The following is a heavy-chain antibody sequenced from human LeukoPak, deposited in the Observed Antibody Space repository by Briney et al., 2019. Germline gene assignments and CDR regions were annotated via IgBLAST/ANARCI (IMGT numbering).Heavy chain of an antibody. Sequence: KPSETLSLTCIVSGGSFSSSYWSWLRQPPGKGLEWIAYIYSNGNTNSNPSLKSRVTIAVDTSQSQFSLKLSSVTAADTAVYYCARGLVGLTPHAGVFQIWGQGTKVTVSS. CDR2: IYSNGNT. CDR3: ARGLVGLTPHAGVFQI. J-gene: IGHJ3*02. V-gene: IGHV4-59*01. CDR1: GGSFSSSY. D-gene: IGHD1-26*01.